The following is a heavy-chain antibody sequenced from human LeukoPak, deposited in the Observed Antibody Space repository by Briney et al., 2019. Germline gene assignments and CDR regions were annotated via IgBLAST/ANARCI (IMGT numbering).Heavy chain of an antibody. CDR1: GFTVSSNY. J-gene: IGHJ4*02. CDR3: ARDGYNDYGGRYFDY. D-gene: IGHD4-23*01. CDR2: IYSGGST. Sequence: PGGSLRLSCAASGFTVSSNYMSWVRQAPGKGLEWVSVIYSGGSTYYADSVKGRFTISRDNSKNTLYLQMNGLRAEDTAVYYCARDGYNDYGGRYFDYWGQGTLVTVSS. V-gene: IGHV3-66*01.